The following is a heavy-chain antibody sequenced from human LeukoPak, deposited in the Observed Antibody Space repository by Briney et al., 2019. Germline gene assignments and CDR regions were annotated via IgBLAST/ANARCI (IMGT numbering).Heavy chain of an antibody. CDR2: IYYSGST. J-gene: IGHJ3*02. V-gene: IGHV4-59*01. D-gene: IGHD2-8*02. Sequence: SETLSLTCTVSGGSISSYYWSWIRQPPGKGLEWIGYIYYSGSTNYNPSLKSRVTISVDTSKNQFSLKLSSVTAADTAVYYCARAHFWYAFDIWGQGTMVPVSS. CDR1: GGSISSYY. CDR3: ARAHFWYAFDI.